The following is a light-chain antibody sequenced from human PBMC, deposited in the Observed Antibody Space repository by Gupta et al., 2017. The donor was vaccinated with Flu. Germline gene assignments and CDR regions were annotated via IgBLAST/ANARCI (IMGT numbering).Light chain of an antibody. J-gene: IGLJ3*02. Sequence: QSALTQPRSVSGSPGQSVTISCTGTSSDVGAYNDVSWYQHLPGKAPKLMIYDVTERPSVVPDRFSGSKSGNTASLTISGLQPEDEADYHCCSYAGSYTWVFGGGTKLTVL. CDR3: CSYAGSYTWV. CDR2: DVT. CDR1: SSDVGAYND. V-gene: IGLV2-11*01.